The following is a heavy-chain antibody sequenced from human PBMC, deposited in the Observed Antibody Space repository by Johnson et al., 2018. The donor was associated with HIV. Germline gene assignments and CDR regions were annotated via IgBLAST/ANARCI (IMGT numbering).Heavy chain of an antibody. Sequence: QVQLVESGGGVVQPGRSLRLSCAASGFTFSDYYMGWIRQAPGKGLEWVSYISSSGNTIYSADSVKGRFPIFRDNAKTSLYLQMNSRRAEDTAGYYCARGRKITGTVDALDIWGQGTMVTVSS. CDR3: ARGRKITGTVDALDI. CDR1: GFTFSDYY. J-gene: IGHJ3*02. D-gene: IGHD1-20*01. CDR2: ISSSGNTI. V-gene: IGHV3-11*04.